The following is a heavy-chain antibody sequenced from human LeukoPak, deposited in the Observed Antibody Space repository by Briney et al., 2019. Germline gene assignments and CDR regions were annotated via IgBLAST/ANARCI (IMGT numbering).Heavy chain of an antibody. J-gene: IGHJ4*02. CDR1: GGSISSYY. Sequence: SETLSLTCTVSGGSISSYYWSWIRQPPGKGLEWIGYIYYSGSTNYNPSLKSRVTISVDTSKNQFPLKLSSVTAADTAVYYCARVGSYDYVWGSYRLDYFDYWGQGTLVTVSS. CDR2: IYYSGST. V-gene: IGHV4-59*01. D-gene: IGHD3-16*02. CDR3: ARVGSYDYVWGSYRLDYFDY.